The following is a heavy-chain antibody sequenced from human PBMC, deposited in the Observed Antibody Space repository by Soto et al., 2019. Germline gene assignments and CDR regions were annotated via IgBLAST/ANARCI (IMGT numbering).Heavy chain of an antibody. J-gene: IGHJ4*02. CDR2: FYDGGST. D-gene: IGHD2-8*01. CDR3: ARDLYGVDVTPADIDY. V-gene: IGHV3-66*01. Sequence: VHLVESGGGLVQPGGSLRLSCAASGFTVSSYYMIWVRQAPGKGLEWVSVFYDGGSTFYADSVKGRFTISSDNSKNTLYLEMNYLIAEDTAVYYCARDLYGVDVTPADIDYWGQGILVTVSS. CDR1: GFTVSSYY.